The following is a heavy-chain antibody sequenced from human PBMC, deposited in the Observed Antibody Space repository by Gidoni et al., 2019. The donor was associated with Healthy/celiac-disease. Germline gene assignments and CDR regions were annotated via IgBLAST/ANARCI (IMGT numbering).Heavy chain of an antibody. CDR2: INAGNGNT. D-gene: IGHD6-19*01. J-gene: IGHJ6*03. Sequence: QVQLVQSGAEVKKPGASVKVSCKASGYTFTSYAMHWVRQAPGQRLEWMGWINAGNGNTKYSQKFQGRVTITRDTSASTAYMELSSLRSEDTAVYYRARAGIAVAGNYYYYYMDVWGKGTTVTVSS. V-gene: IGHV1-3*01. CDR1: GYTFTSYA. CDR3: ARAGIAVAGNYYYYYMDV.